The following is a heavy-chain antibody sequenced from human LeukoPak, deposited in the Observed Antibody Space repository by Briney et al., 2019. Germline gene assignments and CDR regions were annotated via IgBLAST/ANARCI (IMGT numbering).Heavy chain of an antibody. D-gene: IGHD5-18*01. CDR2: IYSGGTT. CDR1: GFSVSGNF. V-gene: IGHV3-53*01. Sequence: GGSRRLSCAASGFSVSGNFMSWVRQAPGKGLEWVSVIYSGGTTYYADSVRGRFTISRDNSKNTLYLQMNSLRAEDTAVYYCARDGYGNNYMDVWGKGTTVTVSS. CDR3: ARDGYGNNYMDV. J-gene: IGHJ6*03.